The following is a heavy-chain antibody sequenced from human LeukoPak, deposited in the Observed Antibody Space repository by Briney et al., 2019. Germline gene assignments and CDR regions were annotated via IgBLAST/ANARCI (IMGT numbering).Heavy chain of an antibody. CDR3: ASHDILTGYYYFDY. CDR1: GFTFSSYG. Sequence: QTGGSLRLSCAASGFTFSSYGMHWVRQAPGKGLEWVAVISYDGSNKYYADSVKGRFTISRDNSKNTLYLQMNSLRAEDTAVYYCASHDILTGYYYFDYWGQGTLVTVSS. D-gene: IGHD3-9*01. CDR2: ISYDGSNK. V-gene: IGHV3-30*03. J-gene: IGHJ4*02.